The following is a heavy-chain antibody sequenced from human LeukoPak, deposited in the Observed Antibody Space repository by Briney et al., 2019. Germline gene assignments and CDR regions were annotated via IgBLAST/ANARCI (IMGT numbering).Heavy chain of an antibody. V-gene: IGHV4-31*01. D-gene: IGHD4-17*01. J-gene: IGHJ2*01. Sequence: SETLSLTCTVSGGSISSGGYYWSWIRQHPGRGLEWIGYIYYSGSTYYNPSLKSQFTISVDTSKNQFSLKLSSVTAADTAVYYCARDRSTVTTDNWYFDLWGRGTLVTVSS. CDR3: ARDRSTVTTDNWYFDL. CDR2: IYYSGST. CDR1: GGSISSGGYY.